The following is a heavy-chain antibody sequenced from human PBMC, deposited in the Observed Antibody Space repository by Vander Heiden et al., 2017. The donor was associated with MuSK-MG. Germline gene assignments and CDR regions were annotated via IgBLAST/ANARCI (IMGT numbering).Heavy chain of an antibody. V-gene: IGHV3-23*01. CDR2: ITGSGGFT. Sequence: EVQLSESGGGLVQPGGSLRLPRAASQLTLGAYAMTWVRQAPGKGLEWVSGITGSGGFTHYADSVKGRFTISRANSMNTLYLQMNSLRAEDSALYYCAKSNGGNIQDAFDVWGHGTMVTVAS. D-gene: IGHD4-4*01. J-gene: IGHJ3*01. CDR3: AKSNGGNIQDAFDV. CDR1: QLTLGAYA.